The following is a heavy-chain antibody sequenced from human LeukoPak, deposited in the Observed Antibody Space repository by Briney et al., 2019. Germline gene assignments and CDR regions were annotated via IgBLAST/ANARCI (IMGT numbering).Heavy chain of an antibody. V-gene: IGHV4-38-2*02. CDR3: AKSSGYPSPSFDF. J-gene: IGHJ4*02. Sequence: SETLSLTCTVSGYSISSGYYWGWIRQPPGKGLEWIGSIYHSGSTYYNPSLKSRVTISVDTSKNQFSLKLSSVTAADTAVYYCAKSSGYPSPSFDFWGQGTLVTVSS. CDR2: IYHSGST. CDR1: GYSISSGYY. D-gene: IGHD3-22*01.